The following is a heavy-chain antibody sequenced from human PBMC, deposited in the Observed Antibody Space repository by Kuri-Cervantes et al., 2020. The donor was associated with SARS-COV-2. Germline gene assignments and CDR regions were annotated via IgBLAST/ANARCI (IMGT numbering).Heavy chain of an antibody. Sequence: ASVKVSCKASGYTFTSYGISWVRQAPGQGLEWMGWISAYNGNTNYAQKLQGRVTMTTDTSTSTAYMELRSLRSDDTAVYYCARDGRTYYDILTGYSISYYFDHWSQGALVTVSS. CDR2: ISAYNGNT. J-gene: IGHJ4*02. D-gene: IGHD3-9*01. CDR1: GYTFTSYG. CDR3: ARDGRTYYDILTGYSISYYFDH. V-gene: IGHV1-18*04.